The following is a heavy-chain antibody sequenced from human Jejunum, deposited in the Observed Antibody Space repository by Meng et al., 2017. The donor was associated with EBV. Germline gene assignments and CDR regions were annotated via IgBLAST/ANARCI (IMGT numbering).Heavy chain of an antibody. J-gene: IGHJ5*02. CDR2: ISPGDSST. CDR1: GFTFTSAW. D-gene: IGHD2-2*01. CDR3: AKRRKVPAEMSLLDWFDP. V-gene: IGHV5-51*01. Sequence: VQRVQSWAEVKKPGESLKISCKGFGFTFTSAWIGWVPQMPGKGLEWMGIISPGDSSTLYSPSFQGQVTISADKSISTVYLQWSSLKASDTAMYYCAKRRKVPAEMSLLDWFDPWGQGTLVTVSS.